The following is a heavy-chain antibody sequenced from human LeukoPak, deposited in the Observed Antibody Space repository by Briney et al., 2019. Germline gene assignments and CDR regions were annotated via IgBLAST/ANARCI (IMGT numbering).Heavy chain of an antibody. V-gene: IGHV1-46*01. CDR2: INPSGGT. Sequence: ASVKVSCKASGNTFSIYNMHWVRQAPGQGLEWMGIINPSGGTSYAQKLQSRVTMTRDTSSSTVYMELSSLTSEDTAVYYCAREGVAATGLDYWGQGTLVTVSS. CDR1: GNTFSIYN. J-gene: IGHJ4*02. D-gene: IGHD6-13*01. CDR3: AREGVAATGLDY.